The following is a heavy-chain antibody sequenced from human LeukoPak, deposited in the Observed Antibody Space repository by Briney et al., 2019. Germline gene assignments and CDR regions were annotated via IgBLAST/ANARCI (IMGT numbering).Heavy chain of an antibody. CDR1: GFTFSSYA. D-gene: IGHD3-22*01. CDR3: ARLTTRGEY. CDR2: MWSDGSNE. J-gene: IGHJ4*02. Sequence: QPGASLRLSWPASGFTFSSYAMHWARHPPGTGLEWVPCMWSDGSNEYYAASVKGRLTRAIDHSKHTLYLQMNSLRDEDAAVYYCARLTTRGEYWGQGALVSVSS. V-gene: IGHV3-33*03.